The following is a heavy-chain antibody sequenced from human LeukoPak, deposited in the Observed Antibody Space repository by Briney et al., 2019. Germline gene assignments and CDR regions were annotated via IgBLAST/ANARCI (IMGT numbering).Heavy chain of an antibody. D-gene: IGHD3-10*01. CDR2: IPSDGTTE. Sequence: TGRSLRLSCAGSGFTFASYAVHWVRQAPGKRLEWVAFIPSDGTTEHYRDSVKGRFTLSRDNSKNTVSLQMNSLGTEDTAVYYCARGRDSGSFIIDYWGQGTLVTVSS. V-gene: IGHV3-30-3*01. J-gene: IGHJ4*02. CDR3: ARGRDSGSFIIDY. CDR1: GFTFASYA.